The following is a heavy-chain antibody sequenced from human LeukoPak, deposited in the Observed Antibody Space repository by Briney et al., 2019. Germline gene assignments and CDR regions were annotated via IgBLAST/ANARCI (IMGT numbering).Heavy chain of an antibody. Sequence: GASVKVSCKASGGTFSSYAISWVRQAPGQGLECMGGIIPIFGTANYAQKFQGRVTITADESTSTAYMELSSLRSEDTAVYYCASARGVTTTHFDYWGQRTLVTVSS. V-gene: IGHV1-69*01. CDR2: IIPIFGTA. D-gene: IGHD4-17*01. CDR1: GGTFSSYA. J-gene: IGHJ4*02. CDR3: ASARGVTTTHFDY.